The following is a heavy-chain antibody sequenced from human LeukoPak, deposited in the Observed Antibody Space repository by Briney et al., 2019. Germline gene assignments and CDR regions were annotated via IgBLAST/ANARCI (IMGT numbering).Heavy chain of an antibody. CDR2: INPNSGGT. CDR3: ARGSSSWYVGRSRFSGTKDY. Sequence: GASVKVSCEASGYTFTGYYMHWVRQAPGQGLEWMGWINPNSGGTNYAQKFQGRVTMTRDTSISTAYMELSRLRSDDTAVYYCARGSSSWYVGRSRFSGTKDYWGQGTLVTVSS. D-gene: IGHD6-13*01. CDR1: GYTFTGYY. V-gene: IGHV1-2*02. J-gene: IGHJ4*02.